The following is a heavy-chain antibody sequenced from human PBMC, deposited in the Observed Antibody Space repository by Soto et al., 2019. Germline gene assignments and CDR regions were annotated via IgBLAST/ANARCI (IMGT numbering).Heavy chain of an antibody. CDR1: GGYISSYY. Sequence: ETLSLTCAGSGGYISSYYWSWIRQPQGKGLEWIGYIYYSGSTNYNPSLKSRVTISVDTSKNQFSLKLSSVTAADTAVYYCASDHDSWGQGTLVPVSS. CDR3: ASDHDS. CDR2: IYYSGST. J-gene: IGHJ4*02. V-gene: IGHV4-59*08.